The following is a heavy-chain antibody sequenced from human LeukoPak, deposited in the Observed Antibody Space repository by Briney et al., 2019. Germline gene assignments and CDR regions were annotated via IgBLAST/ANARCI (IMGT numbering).Heavy chain of an antibody. CDR3: ARGRYCSADICSGGDAFDI. CDR1: GGSINNYY. J-gene: IGHJ3*02. CDR2: IYTRGST. Sequence: PSETLSLTCTVSGGSINNYYWSWIRQPAGKGLEWIGRIYTRGSTNYNPSLKSRVTMSVDTSKNQFSLRLSSVTAADTAVYYCARGRYCSADICSGGDAFDIWGQGTMVSVSS. D-gene: IGHD2-15*01. V-gene: IGHV4-4*07.